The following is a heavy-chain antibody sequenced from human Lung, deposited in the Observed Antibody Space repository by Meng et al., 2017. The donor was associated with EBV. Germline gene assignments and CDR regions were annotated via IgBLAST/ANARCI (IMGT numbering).Heavy chain of an antibody. Sequence: QVQLVQSGAEVKKPGASLKVSCKASGYTFTSYAIHWVRQAPGQRLEWMGWINGGNGKTKYSQKFQGRVTITRDTSASTAYMELSSLRSEDTAVYYCARDVVVPAALTVRIDYWGQGPLVTVSS. CDR1: GYTFTSYA. J-gene: IGHJ4*02. V-gene: IGHV1-3*01. CDR2: INGGNGKT. CDR3: ARDVVVPAALTVRIDY. D-gene: IGHD2-2*01.